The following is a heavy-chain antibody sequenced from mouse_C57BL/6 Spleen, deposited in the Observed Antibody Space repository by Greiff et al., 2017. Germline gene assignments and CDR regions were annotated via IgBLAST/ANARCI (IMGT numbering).Heavy chain of an antibody. Sequence: VQLQQPGAELVRPGSSVKLSCKASGYTFTSYWMHWVKQRPIQGLEWIGNIDPSDSETHYNQKFKDKATLTVDKSSSTAYLQLSSLTSGDSAVYPCARDYGFDDWGQGTTLTVSS. CDR3: ARDYGFDD. CDR1: GYTFTSYW. CDR2: IDPSDSET. J-gene: IGHJ2*01. V-gene: IGHV1-52*01. D-gene: IGHD1-1*02.